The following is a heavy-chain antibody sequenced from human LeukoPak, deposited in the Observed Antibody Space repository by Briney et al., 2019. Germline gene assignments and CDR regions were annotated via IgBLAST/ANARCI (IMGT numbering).Heavy chain of an antibody. CDR2: ISGSGDNT. CDR3: AKGSYYDSSGPFYFDY. CDR1: GFTFSSYA. D-gene: IGHD3-22*01. Sequence: GGSLRLSCAASGFTFSSYAMSWVRQAPGKGLEWVSGISGSGDNTYYADSVKGRFTISRDNSKNTLYVQVNSLGTEDAAAYYCAKGSYYDSSGPFYFDYWGQGTLVTVSS. J-gene: IGHJ4*02. V-gene: IGHV3-23*01.